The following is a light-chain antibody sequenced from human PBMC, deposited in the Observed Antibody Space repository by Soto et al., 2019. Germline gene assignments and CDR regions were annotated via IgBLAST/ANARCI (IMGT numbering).Light chain of an antibody. CDR3: CSYAGIKGAV. J-gene: IGLJ7*01. V-gene: IGLV2-23*02. CDR1: SSDVGNYNL. CDR2: EVS. Sequence: QSALTQPASVSGSPGQSITISCTGTSSDVGNYNLVSWYQQHPGKAPKLMIYEVSKRPSGVSNRFSGSKSGNTASLTSSGLQTEDEADYYCCSYAGIKGAVFGGGTQLTVL.